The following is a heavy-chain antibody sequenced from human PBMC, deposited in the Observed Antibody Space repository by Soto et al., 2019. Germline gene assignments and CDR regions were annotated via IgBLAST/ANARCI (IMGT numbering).Heavy chain of an antibody. V-gene: IGHV3-30*18. Sequence: GESLRPSYVSSGFTFINYGMHLVRQAPGKGLEWVAVISYDGSNKYYADSVKGRLTISRDNSKNTLYLQMNSLRAEDTAVYYYAKDWHSDYYDSSSLFDYWGQGT. J-gene: IGHJ4*02. D-gene: IGHD3-22*01. CDR2: ISYDGSNK. CDR1: GFTFINYG. CDR3: AKDWHSDYYDSSSLFDY.